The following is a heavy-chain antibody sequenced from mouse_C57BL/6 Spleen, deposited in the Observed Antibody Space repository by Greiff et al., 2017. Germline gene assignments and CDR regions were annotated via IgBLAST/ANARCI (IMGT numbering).Heavy chain of an antibody. CDR1: GFSLTSYG. V-gene: IGHV2-2*01. CDR3: ATITTVVDAMDY. D-gene: IGHD1-1*01. J-gene: IGHJ4*01. CDR2: IWSGGST. Sequence: VMLVESGPGLVQPSQSLSITCTVSGFSLTSYGVHWVRQSPGKGLEWLGVIWSGGSTDYNAAFISRLSISKDNSKSQVFFKMNSLQADDTAIYYCATITTVVDAMDYWGQGTSVTVSS.